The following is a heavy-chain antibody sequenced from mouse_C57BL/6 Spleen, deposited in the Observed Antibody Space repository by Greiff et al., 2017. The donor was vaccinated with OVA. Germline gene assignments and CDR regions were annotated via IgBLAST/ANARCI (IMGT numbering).Heavy chain of an antibody. CDR2: IYPGDGDT. V-gene: IGHV1-82*01. CDR1: GYAFSSSW. CDR3: ASREGYDNYFDY. Sequence: QVQLKESGPELVKPGASVKISCKASGYAFSSSWMNWVKQRPGKGLEWIGRIYPGDGDTNYNGKFKGKATLTADKSSSTAYMQLSSLTSEDSAVYFCASREGYDNYFDYWGQGTTLTVSS. D-gene: IGHD2-2*01. J-gene: IGHJ2*01.